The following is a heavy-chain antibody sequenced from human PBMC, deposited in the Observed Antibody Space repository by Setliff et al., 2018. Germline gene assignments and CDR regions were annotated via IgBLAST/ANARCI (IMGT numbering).Heavy chain of an antibody. CDR2: IRTKTDGGTA. J-gene: IGHJ4*02. V-gene: IGHV3-15*07. Sequence: LRLSCAASDFIFNNAWMNWVRQAPGKGLEWVGRIRTKTDGGTADYAAPVKGRFIISRDDSKNLVFLQMNSLKTEDTAVYYCAKDRVPDGYWDFDYWGQGILVTVSS. D-gene: IGHD4-17*01. CDR1: DFIFNNAW. CDR3: AKDRVPDGYWDFDY.